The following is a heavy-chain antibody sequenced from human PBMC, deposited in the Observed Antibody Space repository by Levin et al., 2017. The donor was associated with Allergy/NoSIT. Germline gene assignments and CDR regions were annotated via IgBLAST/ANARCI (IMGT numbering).Heavy chain of an antibody. CDR3: THTSIAAAGGFDY. Sequence: GGSLRLSCAASGFTFSNAWMSWVRQAPGKGLEWVGRIKSKTDGGTTDYAAPVKGRFTISRDDSKNTLYLQMNSLKTEDTAVYYCTHTSIAAAGGFDYWGQGTLVTVSS. D-gene: IGHD6-13*01. V-gene: IGHV3-15*01. CDR2: IKSKTDGGTT. J-gene: IGHJ4*02. CDR1: GFTFSNAW.